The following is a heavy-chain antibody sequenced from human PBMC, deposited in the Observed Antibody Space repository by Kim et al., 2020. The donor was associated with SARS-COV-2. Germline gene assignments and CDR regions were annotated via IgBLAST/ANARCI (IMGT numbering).Heavy chain of an antibody. J-gene: IGHJ4*02. CDR2: INHSGST. CDR1: GGSFSGYY. D-gene: IGHD6-19*01. V-gene: IGHV4-34*01. CDR3: ARADRIAVAGTFDY. Sequence: SETLSLTCAVYGGSFSGYYWSWIRQPPGKGLEWIGEINHSGSTNYNPSLKSRVTISVDTSKNQFSLKLSSVTAADTAVYYCARADRIAVAGTFDYWGQGTLVTVSS.